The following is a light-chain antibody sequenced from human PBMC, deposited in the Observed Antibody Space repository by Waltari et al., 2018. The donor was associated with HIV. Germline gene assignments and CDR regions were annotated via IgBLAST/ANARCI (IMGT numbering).Light chain of an antibody. CDR3: GTWDSSLSAGV. Sequence: QSVLTQPPSVSAAPGQKVTISCSGSSSNIGNNYVSWYQQLPGTAPKLLIYDNNTRPSGIPDRFSGSKSGTSATLGITGLQTGYEADYYCGTWDSSLSAGVFGGGTKLTVL. V-gene: IGLV1-51*01. J-gene: IGLJ2*01. CDR1: SSNIGNNY. CDR2: DNN.